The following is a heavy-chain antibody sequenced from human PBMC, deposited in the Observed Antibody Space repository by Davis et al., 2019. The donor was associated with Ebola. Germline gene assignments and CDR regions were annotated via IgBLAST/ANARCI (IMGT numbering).Heavy chain of an antibody. D-gene: IGHD2-21*01. V-gene: IGHV4-61*01. J-gene: IGHJ4*02. Sequence: PSETLSLTCTVSGGSVSSGSYYWSWIRQPPGKGLEWIGYIYYSGSTNYNPSLKSRVTISVDTSKNQFSLKLSSVTAADTAVYYCARLGIGCGGDCLNDYWGQGTLVTVSS. CDR2: IYYSGST. CDR1: GGSVSSGSYY. CDR3: ARLGIGCGGDCLNDY.